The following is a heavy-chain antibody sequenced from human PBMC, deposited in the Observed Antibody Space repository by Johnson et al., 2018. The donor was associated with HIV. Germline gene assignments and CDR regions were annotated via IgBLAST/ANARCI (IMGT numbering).Heavy chain of an antibody. CDR1: GFIFSSYG. J-gene: IGHJ3*02. V-gene: IGHV3-30*18. CDR2: ISSDGSNI. CDR3: AKGGRYVGGGFEI. D-gene: IGHD3-16*01. Sequence: VQLVESGGGVVQPGRSLRLSCTTSGFIFSSYGMHWVRQSPGKGLEWVAFISSDGSNIYYADSVRGRFTISRDNSNNTLYLQMNSLRPEDTAVYNCAKGGRYVGGGFEIWGQGTMVTVSS.